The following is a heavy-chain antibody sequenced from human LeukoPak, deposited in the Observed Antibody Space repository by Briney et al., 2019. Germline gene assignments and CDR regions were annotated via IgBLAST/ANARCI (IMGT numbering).Heavy chain of an antibody. D-gene: IGHD3-16*02. V-gene: IGHV3-7*01. J-gene: IGHJ3*02. CDR1: GFTFSSYW. CDR3: AREASDYVWGSYRSHDAFDI. Sequence: GGSLRLSCAASGFTFSSYWMSWVRQAPGKGLEWVANIKQDGSEKYYVDSVKGRFTISRDNAKNSLYLQMNSLRAEDTAVYYCAREASDYVWGSYRSHDAFDIWGQGTMVTVSS. CDR2: IKQDGSEK.